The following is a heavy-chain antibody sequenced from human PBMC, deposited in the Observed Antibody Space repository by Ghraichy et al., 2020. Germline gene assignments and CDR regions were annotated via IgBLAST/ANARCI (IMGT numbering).Heavy chain of an antibody. CDR1: GFNFNSYG. J-gene: IGHJ4*02. Sequence: GGSLRLSCAASGFNFNSYGMHWVRQAPGKGLEWVAVMLHDGSQKFYADSVRGRFTISRDNSKDILYLQMDGLRADDTAIYHCVRDARGNRGPGTLVTVAP. CDR2: MLHDGSQK. V-gene: IGHV3-30*03. CDR3: VRDARGN. D-gene: IGHD2/OR15-2a*01.